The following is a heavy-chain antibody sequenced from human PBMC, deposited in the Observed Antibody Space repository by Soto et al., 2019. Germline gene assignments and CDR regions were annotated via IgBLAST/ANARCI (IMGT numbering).Heavy chain of an antibody. V-gene: IGHV4-31*03. CDR3: ARLYGLDAFDI. CDR1: GGSISSPNFY. J-gene: IGHJ3*02. CDR2: IYYNGTT. Sequence: PSETLSLTCTVSGGSISSPNFYWGWIRQHPGKGLEWIGHIYYNGTTYYNPTLKSRVSILVDTSKNQFSLKLSSVTAADTAVYYCARLYGLDAFDIWGQGTMVTVSS. D-gene: IGHD3-16*02.